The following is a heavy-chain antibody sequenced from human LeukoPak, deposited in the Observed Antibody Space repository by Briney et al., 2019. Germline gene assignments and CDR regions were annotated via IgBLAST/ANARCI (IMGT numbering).Heavy chain of an antibody. Sequence: PSETLSLTCAVYGGSFSGYYWSWIRQPPGKGLEWIGYIYYSGSTNYNPSLKSRVTISVDTSKNQFSLKLSSVTAADTAVYYCARCGYSHDAFDIWGQGTMVTVSS. CDR1: GGSFSGYY. V-gene: IGHV4-59*01. CDR3: ARCGYSHDAFDI. D-gene: IGHD3-22*01. J-gene: IGHJ3*02. CDR2: IYYSGST.